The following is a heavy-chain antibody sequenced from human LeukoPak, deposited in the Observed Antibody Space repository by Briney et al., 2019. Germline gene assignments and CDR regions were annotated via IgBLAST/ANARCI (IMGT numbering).Heavy chain of an antibody. V-gene: IGHV3-74*01. J-gene: IGHJ6*03. Sequence: GGSLRLSCAASGFTFSSYWMHWVRQAPGKGLVWVSRINTDGSSTSYADSVKGRFTISRDNAKNTLYLQMNSLRAEDTAVYYCARGAPVRYGQISDIVDYMDVWGKGTTVTVSS. CDR3: ARGAPVRYGQISDIVDYMDV. D-gene: IGHD2-15*01. CDR1: GFTFSSYW. CDR2: INTDGSST.